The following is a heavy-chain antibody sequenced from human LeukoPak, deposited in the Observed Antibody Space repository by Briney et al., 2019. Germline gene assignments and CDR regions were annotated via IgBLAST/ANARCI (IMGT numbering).Heavy chain of an antibody. CDR2: IDSGSSYI. CDR3: AKRGATEGY. CDR1: GFTFSSYS. D-gene: IGHD1-26*01. Sequence: GGSLRLTCDASGFTFSSYSMNWVRQAPGKGLEWVSSIDSGSSYIYYADSVKGRYTISRDNSKNTLYLQMNSLRAEDTAVYYCAKRGATEGYWGQGTLVTVSS. J-gene: IGHJ4*02. V-gene: IGHV3-21*04.